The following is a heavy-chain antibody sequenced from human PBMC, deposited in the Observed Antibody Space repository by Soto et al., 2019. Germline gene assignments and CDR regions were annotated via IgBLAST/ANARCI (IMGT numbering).Heavy chain of an antibody. V-gene: IGHV3-13*01. D-gene: IGHD2-15*01. CDR3: ARRIWDPAVVAVATRGAFDV. CDR2: IGTAGDT. Sequence: EVQLVESGGGLVQAGGSLRLSCAVSGFTFNNYDMHWVRQVTGKGLEWVSGIGTAGDTWYPDSVQGRFSIFRDTAKNSLYLQLSGLRADDTAVYYCARRIWDPAVVAVATRGAFDVWGQGTMVSVSS. CDR1: GFTFNNYD. J-gene: IGHJ3*01.